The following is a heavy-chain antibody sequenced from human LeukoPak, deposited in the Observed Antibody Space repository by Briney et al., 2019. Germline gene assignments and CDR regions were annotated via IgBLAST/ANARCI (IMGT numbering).Heavy chain of an antibody. CDR2: IKQDGSEK. J-gene: IGHJ5*02. D-gene: IGHD3-10*01. V-gene: IGHV3-7*01. CDR3: ARHGVMVRGPKSGWFDP. Sequence: PGGSLRLSCAASGFTFSSYWMSWVRQAPGKGLEWVANIKQDGSEKYYVDSVKGRFTISRDNAKNSLYLQMNSLRAADTAVYYCARHGVMVRGPKSGWFDPWGQGALVTVSS. CDR1: GFTFSSYW.